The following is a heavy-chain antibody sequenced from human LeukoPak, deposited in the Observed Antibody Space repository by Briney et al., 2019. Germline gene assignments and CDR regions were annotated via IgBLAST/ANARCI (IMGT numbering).Heavy chain of an antibody. D-gene: IGHD6-13*01. J-gene: IGHJ4*02. CDR1: GASISSGLYY. Sequence: SETLSLTCSVSGASISSGLYYWNWIRQPAGKGLEWIGRIFESGKTNYNPSLKSRVTISVDTSKNQFSLRLRSVTAIDTAVYYCASSSWLRDANFDNWGQGTLVTVSS. V-gene: IGHV4-61*02. CDR3: ASSSWLRDANFDN. CDR2: IFESGKT.